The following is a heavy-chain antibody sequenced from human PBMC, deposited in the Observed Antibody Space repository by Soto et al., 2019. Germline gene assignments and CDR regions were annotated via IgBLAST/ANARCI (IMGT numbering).Heavy chain of an antibody. CDR3: ARGSWGGDGIDV. V-gene: IGHV3-21*01. D-gene: IGHD3-16*01. CDR1: GFIFSTYT. J-gene: IGHJ6*02. Sequence: VRLSCAASGFIFSTYTINWVRQAPGKGLEWVASISSSSRDIFYADSVKARFTISRDNANSSVDLQMNSLGVGDTAIYYCARGSWGGDGIDVWGQGTTVTVSS. CDR2: ISSSSRDI.